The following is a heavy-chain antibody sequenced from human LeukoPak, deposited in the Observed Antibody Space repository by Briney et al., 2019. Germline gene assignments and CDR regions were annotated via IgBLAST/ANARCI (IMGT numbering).Heavy chain of an antibody. CDR2: MNPNSGNT. CDR1: GYIFTNYG. J-gene: IGHJ6*03. Sequence: ASVKVSCKASGYIFTNYGISWVRQAPGQGLEWMGWMNPNSGNTGYAQKFQGRVTMTRNTSISTAYMELSSLRSEDTAVYYCARGRVQLERSYYYYYMDVWGKGTTVTISS. D-gene: IGHD1-1*01. CDR3: ARGRVQLERSYYYYYMDV. V-gene: IGHV1-8*02.